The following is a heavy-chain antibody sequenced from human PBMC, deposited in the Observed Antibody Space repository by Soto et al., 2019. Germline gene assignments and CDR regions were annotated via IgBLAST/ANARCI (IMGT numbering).Heavy chain of an antibody. V-gene: IGHV4-39*07. Sequence: SETLSLTCTVSGGSISSSSYYWGWIRQPPGKGLEWIGSIYYSGSTNYNPSLKSRVTISVDTSKNQFSLKLSSVTAADTAVYYCARIPLIVVVTAIQDYYYGMDVWGQGTTVAVSS. CDR1: GGSISSSSYY. CDR2: IYYSGST. J-gene: IGHJ6*02. CDR3: ARIPLIVVVTAIQDYYYGMDV. D-gene: IGHD2-21*02.